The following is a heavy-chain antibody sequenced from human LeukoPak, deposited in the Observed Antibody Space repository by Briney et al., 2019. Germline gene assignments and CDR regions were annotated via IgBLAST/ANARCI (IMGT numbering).Heavy chain of an antibody. CDR2: IIPIFGTA. CDR1: GRTFSSYA. Sequence: SVKVSCNASGRTFSSYAISWVRQAPGQGLEWMGRIIPIFGTANYAQKFQGRVTMTTDESTSTAYMELSSLRSEDTAVYYCAIDPYDYGDYESEPLDYWGQGTLVTVSS. J-gene: IGHJ4*02. CDR3: AIDPYDYGDYESEPLDY. V-gene: IGHV1-69*05. D-gene: IGHD4-17*01.